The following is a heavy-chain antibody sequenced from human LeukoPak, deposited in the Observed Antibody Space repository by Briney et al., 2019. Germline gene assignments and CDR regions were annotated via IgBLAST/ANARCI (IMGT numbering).Heavy chain of an antibody. V-gene: IGHV3-33*01. CDR2: TWSDGRSE. J-gene: IGHJ4*02. CDR3: ARDRGNDYFDS. Sequence: GGSLRLSCVVSGVSLSSHGMHWVRQAPGKRLEWLTFTWSDGRSEYYADSVKGRFSVSRDNSKNTVYLQIDNLRVEDTAVYYCARDRGNDYFDSWGQGTLVTVSS. CDR1: GVSLSSHG.